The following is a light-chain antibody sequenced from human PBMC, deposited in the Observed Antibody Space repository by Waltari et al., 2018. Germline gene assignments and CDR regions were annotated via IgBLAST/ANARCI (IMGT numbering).Light chain of an antibody. V-gene: IGKV1-39*01. CDR2: AAF. CDR1: QSMSSY. Sequence: DIQMTQSPFSLSASVGDRVTITCRASQSMSSYLKWYQQTPGKAPKLLIYAAFSLQSGVPARFSGSETGTDCTHTISSLQPEDFATYCCQQSYSTPWTFGQGTTVEIK. J-gene: IGKJ1*01. CDR3: QQSYSTPWT.